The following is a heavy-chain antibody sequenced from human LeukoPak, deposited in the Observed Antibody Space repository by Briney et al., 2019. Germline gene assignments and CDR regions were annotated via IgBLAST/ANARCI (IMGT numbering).Heavy chain of an antibody. V-gene: IGHV3-30*04. CDR1: GFTFSSYD. Sequence: PGVSLRLSCAASGFTFSSYDMHWVRQAPGKGLEWVADISYDGSNKYYADSVKGRFTISRDNSKNTQYLQMNSLRAEDTAVYYCARVDIVVVVADAFDIWGQGTMVTVSS. D-gene: IGHD2-15*01. CDR3: ARVDIVVVVADAFDI. CDR2: ISYDGSNK. J-gene: IGHJ3*02.